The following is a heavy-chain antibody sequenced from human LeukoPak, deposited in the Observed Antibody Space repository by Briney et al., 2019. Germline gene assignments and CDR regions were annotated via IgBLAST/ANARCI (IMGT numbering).Heavy chain of an antibody. CDR3: TRDTDYGSATNYFDS. Sequence: PGGSLRLSCAASGFTFDDYAVHWVREAPGKGLEWVALICWEGDTTYYADSVRGRFTISRDNSKNSLYLQINSLRTEDTAFSYCTRDTDYGSATNYFDSWGQGPLVSVSS. V-gene: IGHV3-43*01. J-gene: IGHJ4*02. D-gene: IGHD3-10*01. CDR1: GFTFDDYA. CDR2: ICWEGDTT.